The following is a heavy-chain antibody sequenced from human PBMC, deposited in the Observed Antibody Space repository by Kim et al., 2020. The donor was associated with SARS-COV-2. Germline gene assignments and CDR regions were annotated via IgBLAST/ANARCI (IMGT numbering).Heavy chain of an antibody. Sequence: PSLASRVTISLDTSKNQFALKPTSGTAADTAVYYCARHIKKFGEDWFDPWGQGTLVTVSS. CDR3: ARHIKKFGEDWFDP. J-gene: IGHJ5*02. V-gene: IGHV4-59*08. D-gene: IGHD3-10*01.